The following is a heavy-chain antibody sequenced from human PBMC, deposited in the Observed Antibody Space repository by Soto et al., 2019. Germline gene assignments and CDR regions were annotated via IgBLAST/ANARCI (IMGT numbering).Heavy chain of an antibody. CDR1: GFTFSIYA. V-gene: IGHV3-23*01. CDR3: AKDAPGSGWLSDY. J-gene: IGHJ4*02. Sequence: GGSLRLSCAASGFTFSIYAMSWVRQTPGKGLEWVSTIGTVGGGTSYADFVGGRFTISRDNSRNTLYLQMYSLRAEDTAVYYCAKDAPGSGWLSDYWGLGTLVTVSS. CDR2: IGTVGGGT. D-gene: IGHD3-22*01.